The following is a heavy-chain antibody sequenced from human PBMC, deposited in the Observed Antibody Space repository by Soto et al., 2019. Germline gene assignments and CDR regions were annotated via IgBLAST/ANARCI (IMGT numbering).Heavy chain of an antibody. D-gene: IGHD3-10*01. Sequence: EVQLLESGGGLVQPGGSLRLSCPASGFVFSSYAMSWVRQAPGKGLEWVSTISGSGGNTYYADSVKGRFTISRDNSKNTLYLQMNSLRAEDTALYYCAKDPRVHYYGSGSSSYWGQGTLVTVSS. CDR3: AKDPRVHYYGSGSSSY. V-gene: IGHV3-23*01. J-gene: IGHJ4*02. CDR2: ISGSGGNT. CDR1: GFVFSSYA.